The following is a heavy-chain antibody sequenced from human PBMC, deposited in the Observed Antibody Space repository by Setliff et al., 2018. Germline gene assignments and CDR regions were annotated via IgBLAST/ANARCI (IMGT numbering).Heavy chain of an antibody. CDR3: ARTPDGFLGDGYNLNTLGYFDS. CDR1: GGSISSGYY. J-gene: IGHJ4*02. D-gene: IGHD3-3*01. V-gene: IGHV4-38-2*02. Sequence: PSETLSLTCTVSGGSISSGYYWGWIRQPPGKGLEWIGSIYRTGTTHYNPSLKSRVTMSVDTSKNQFSLKLSSVTAADTAVYYCARTPDGFLGDGYNLNTLGYFDSWGQGTLVTVSS. CDR2: IYRTGTT.